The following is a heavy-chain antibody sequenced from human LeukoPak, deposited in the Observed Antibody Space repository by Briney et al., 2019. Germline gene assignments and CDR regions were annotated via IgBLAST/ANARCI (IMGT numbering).Heavy chain of an antibody. CDR2: IYYSGST. CDR3: ARVTVVVPAATNWFDP. CDR1: GGSISSGGYY. Sequence: SQTLSLTCTVSGGSISSGGYYWSWIRQHPGRGLEWIGYIYYSGSTYYNPSLKSRVTISVDTSKNQFSLKLSSVTAADTAVYYRARVTVVVPAATNWFDPWGQGTLVTVSS. J-gene: IGHJ5*02. D-gene: IGHD2-2*01. V-gene: IGHV4-31*03.